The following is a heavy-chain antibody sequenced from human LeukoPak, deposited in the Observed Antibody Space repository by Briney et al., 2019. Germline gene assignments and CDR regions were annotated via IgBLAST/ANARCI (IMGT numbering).Heavy chain of an antibody. D-gene: IGHD6-19*01. CDR1: GFTFSSYA. CDR2: ISFDGSNK. J-gene: IGHJ4*02. Sequence: PGGSLRLSCAASGFTFSSYAMHWVRQAPGKGLEWVAVISFDGSNKYYADSVKGRFTISRDNSKSTLYLQMNSLRAEDTAVYYCAREGIAVAGIVFDYWGQGTLVTVSS. V-gene: IGHV3-30*01. CDR3: AREGIAVAGIVFDY.